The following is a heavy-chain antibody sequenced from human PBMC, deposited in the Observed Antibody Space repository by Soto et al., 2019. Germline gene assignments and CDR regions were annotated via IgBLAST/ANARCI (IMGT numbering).Heavy chain of an antibody. D-gene: IGHD6-13*01. J-gene: IGHJ6*02. V-gene: IGHV4-39*01. Sequence: SETLSLTCTVSGGSISSSSYYWGWIRQPPGKGLEWIGSIYYSGSTYYNPSLKSRVTISVDTSKNQFTLKLSSVTAADTAVYYCARPKLSSSWDDYYYGMDVWGQGTTVTVSS. CDR1: GGSISSSSYY. CDR2: IYYSGST. CDR3: ARPKLSSSWDDYYYGMDV.